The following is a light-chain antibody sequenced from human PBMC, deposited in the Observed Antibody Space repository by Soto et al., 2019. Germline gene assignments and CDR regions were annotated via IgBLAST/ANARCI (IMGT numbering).Light chain of an antibody. CDR3: QKYNSAPWT. V-gene: IGKV1-27*01. Sequence: DIQMTQSPSSLSASVGDRVTITCQASQDISNYLNWYRQKPRKVPELLIYSASNLQSGVPSRFRGSGSGTEFTLRISSLQPEDVATYYCQKYNSAPWTFGQGTKVDIK. CDR2: SAS. J-gene: IGKJ1*01. CDR1: QDISNY.